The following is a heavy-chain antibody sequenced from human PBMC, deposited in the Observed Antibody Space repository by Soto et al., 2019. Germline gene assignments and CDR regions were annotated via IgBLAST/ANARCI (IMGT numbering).Heavy chain of an antibody. CDR2: ISAYNGNT. CDR3: ARDRTPRYIVVVPAAINWFDP. CDR1: GYTFTSYG. D-gene: IGHD2-2*01. V-gene: IGHV1-18*01. J-gene: IGHJ5*02. Sequence: ASVKVSCKASGYTFTSYGISWVRQAPGQGLEWMGWISAYNGNTNYAQKLQGRVTMTTDTSTSTAYMELRSLRSDDTAVYYCARDRTPRYIVVVPAAINWFDPWGQGTLVTVSS.